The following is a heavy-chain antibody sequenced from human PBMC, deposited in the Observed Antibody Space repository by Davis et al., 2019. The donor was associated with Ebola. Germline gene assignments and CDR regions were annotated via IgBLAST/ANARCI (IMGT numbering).Heavy chain of an antibody. J-gene: IGHJ6*02. D-gene: IGHD6-19*01. V-gene: IGHV3-33*08. CDR1: GFTFSSYG. Sequence: SLKISCAASGFTFSSYGMHWVRQAPGKGLEWVAVIWYDGSNKYYADSVKGRFTISRDNSKNTLYLQMSSLRAEDTAVYYCVNRYSSGWVPHYYYYGMDVWGQGTTVTVSS. CDR2: IWYDGSNK. CDR3: VNRYSSGWVPHYYYYGMDV.